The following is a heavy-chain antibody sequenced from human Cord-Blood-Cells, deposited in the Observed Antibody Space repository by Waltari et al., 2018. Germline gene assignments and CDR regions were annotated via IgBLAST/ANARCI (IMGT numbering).Heavy chain of an antibody. V-gene: IGHV4-34*01. J-gene: IGHJ3*02. CDR1: GGSFSGYY. CDR2: INHSGST. CDR3: ARSTSSGIAAADDAFDI. D-gene: IGHD6-13*01. Sequence: QVQLQQWGAGLLKPSETLSLTCAVYGGSFSGYYWSWIRQPPGKGLEWIGEINHSGSTNYTPSLKRRVTISVDTSKNQFSLKLSSVTAADTAVYYCARSTSSGIAAADDAFDIWGQGTMVTVSS.